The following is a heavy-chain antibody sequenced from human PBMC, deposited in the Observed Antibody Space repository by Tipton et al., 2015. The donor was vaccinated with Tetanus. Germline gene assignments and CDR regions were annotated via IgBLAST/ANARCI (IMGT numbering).Heavy chain of an antibody. D-gene: IGHD6-13*01. CDR3: ARGNRGSSWYF. CDR2: MDTKTGRA. V-gene: IGHV1-8*01. J-gene: IGHJ4*02. CDR1: GYAFSSYD. Sequence: QVQLVQSGAEVKKPGASVKVSCKAFGYAFSSYDLNWVRQATGQGLEWLGYMDTKTGRAGVAQKFQGRVTMTSNISITTAYVELKNLRSDVTAVYYCARGNRGSSWYFWGQGTLVTVSS.